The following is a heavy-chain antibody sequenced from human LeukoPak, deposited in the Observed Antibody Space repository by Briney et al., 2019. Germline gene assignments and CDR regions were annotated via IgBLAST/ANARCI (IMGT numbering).Heavy chain of an antibody. D-gene: IGHD3-3*01. Sequence: PGGSLRLSCAASGFTFSSYGMHWVRQAPVKGLEWVAVISYDGSNKYYADSVKGRFTISRDNSKNTLYLQMNSLRAEDTALYFCAKLAGYDFWSDVRARVNYFDFWGQGTLVTVSS. J-gene: IGHJ4*02. CDR3: AKLAGYDFWSDVRARVNYFDF. CDR2: ISYDGSNK. V-gene: IGHV3-30*18. CDR1: GFTFSSYG.